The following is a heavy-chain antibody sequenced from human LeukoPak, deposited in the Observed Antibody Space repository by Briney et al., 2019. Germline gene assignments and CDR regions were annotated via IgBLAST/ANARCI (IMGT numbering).Heavy chain of an antibody. CDR1: GFTFDDYA. CDR3: ANGPHYDILTGFYKVRSHLDY. D-gene: IGHD3-9*01. Sequence: GGSLRLSCAASGFTFDDYAMHWVRQAPGKGLEWVSGISWNSGSIGYADSVKGRFTISRDNSKNTLYLQMHSLRAEDTAVYYCANGPHYDILTGFYKVRSHLDYWGQGTLVTVSS. CDR2: ISWNSGSI. V-gene: IGHV3-9*01. J-gene: IGHJ4*02.